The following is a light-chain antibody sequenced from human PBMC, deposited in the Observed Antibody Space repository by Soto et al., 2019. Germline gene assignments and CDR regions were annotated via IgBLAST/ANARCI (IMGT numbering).Light chain of an antibody. Sequence: DIPMTQSPATLSASVGDRVTLTCRASQSINNRLDWYQQKPGIAPKLLIYNASSLECGVPSRFSGSGSGTAFNFTIRSLQPDDFAAYYCHQYNTYPWTFGHGTTVEIK. CDR3: HQYNTYPWT. V-gene: IGKV1-5*03. CDR1: QSINNR. J-gene: IGKJ1*01. CDR2: NAS.